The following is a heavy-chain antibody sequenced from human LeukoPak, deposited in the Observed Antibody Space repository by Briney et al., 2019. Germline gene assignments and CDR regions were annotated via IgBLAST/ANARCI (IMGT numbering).Heavy chain of an antibody. CDR3: ARTMGTSTSSTIDY. CDR1: GYSFTTYW. Sequence: GESLKISCKGSGYSFTTYWIAWVRQMPGKGLEWMGIIYPGDSDTRYSPSFQGQVTISADKSITTAYLQWSSLKASDTAIYYCARTMGTSTSSTIDYWGQGTLVTVSS. D-gene: IGHD2-2*01. J-gene: IGHJ4*02. V-gene: IGHV5-51*01. CDR2: IYPGDSDT.